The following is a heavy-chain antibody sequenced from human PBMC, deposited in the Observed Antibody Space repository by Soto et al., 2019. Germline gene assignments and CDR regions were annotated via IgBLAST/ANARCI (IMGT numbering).Heavy chain of an antibody. V-gene: IGHV4-59*01. D-gene: IGHD4-17*01. CDR1: GGSISSYY. CDR3: ARVDDYHYYMDV. J-gene: IGHJ6*03. CDR2: IYYSGST. Sequence: SETLSLTCTVSGGSISSYYWSWIRQPPGKGLEWIGYIYYSGSTNYNPSLKSRVTISVGTSKNQFSLKLSSVTAADTAVYYCARVDDYHYYMDVWGKGTTVTVSS.